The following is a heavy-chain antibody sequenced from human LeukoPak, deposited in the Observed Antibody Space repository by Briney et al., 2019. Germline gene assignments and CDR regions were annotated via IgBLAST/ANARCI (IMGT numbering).Heavy chain of an antibody. J-gene: IGHJ2*01. Sequence: GGSLRPSCAASGLTFSNYWMTWVRQSPGKGLEWVANINQDGSGKYYVDAVKGRFTISRDNAKNSLYLQMNSLRAEDTAVYYCARDSRYFDLWGRGTLVTVSS. CDR2: INQDGSGK. V-gene: IGHV3-7*01. CDR3: ARDSRYFDL. CDR1: GLTFSNYW.